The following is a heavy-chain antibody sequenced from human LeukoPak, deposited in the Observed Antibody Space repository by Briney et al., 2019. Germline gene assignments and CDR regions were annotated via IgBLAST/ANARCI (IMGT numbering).Heavy chain of an antibody. V-gene: IGHV4-59*01. Sequence: SETLSLTCAVYGGSFSGYYWSWIRQPPGKGLEWIGYIYYSGSTNYNPSLKSRVTISVDTSKNQFSLKLSSVTAADTAVYYCARGDSSSWYSPHFDYWGQGTLVTVSS. CDR2: IYYSGST. CDR1: GGSFSGYY. CDR3: ARGDSSSWYSPHFDY. D-gene: IGHD6-13*01. J-gene: IGHJ4*02.